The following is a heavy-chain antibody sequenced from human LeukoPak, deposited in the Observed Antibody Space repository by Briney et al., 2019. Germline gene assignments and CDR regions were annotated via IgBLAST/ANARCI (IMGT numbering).Heavy chain of an antibody. CDR3: ARDPAYGALDI. D-gene: IGHD2-21*01. CDR1: GFVFGDYA. CDR2: INPDGSQR. V-gene: IGHV3-7*01. J-gene: IGHJ3*02. Sequence: GGSLRLSCTASGFVFGDYAMSWVRQAPGKGLEWVAIINPDGSQRSFVDSVKGRFAISRDNAKNSLYLQMNSLSAEDTAVYYCARDPAYGALDIWGQGTTVTVSS.